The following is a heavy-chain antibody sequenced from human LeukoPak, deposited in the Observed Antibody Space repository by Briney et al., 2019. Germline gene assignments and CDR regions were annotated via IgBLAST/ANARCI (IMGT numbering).Heavy chain of an antibody. Sequence: PSETLSLTCGVSGGSISSTNWWSWVRQSPGQGLEWIGEISLTGQTNYNPSLGGRVTMLLDESSNHLSLHLTSGTAADTATYYCSRESGAFCPFGYWGQGTLVIVPS. J-gene: IGHJ4*02. CDR1: GGSISSTNW. CDR3: SRESGAFCPFGY. CDR2: ISLTGQT. D-gene: IGHD1-26*01. V-gene: IGHV4-4*02.